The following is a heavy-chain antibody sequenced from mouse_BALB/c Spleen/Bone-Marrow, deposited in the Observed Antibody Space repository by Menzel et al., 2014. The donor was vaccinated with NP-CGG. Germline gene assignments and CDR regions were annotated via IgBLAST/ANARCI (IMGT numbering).Heavy chain of an antibody. CDR1: RYTFXSYV. CDR3: AREVVATDYFDY. Sequence: VQLQQPGPELVKPGASVKMSCKASRYTFXSYVLHWVRQKPGQGLEWIGFMNPFNDGTKYNEKFKGKATLTSDKSSSTAYMELSSLTSEDSAVYYCAREVVATDYFDYWGQGTTLTVSS. J-gene: IGHJ2*01. D-gene: IGHD1-1*01. CDR2: MNPFNDGT. V-gene: IGHV1-14*01.